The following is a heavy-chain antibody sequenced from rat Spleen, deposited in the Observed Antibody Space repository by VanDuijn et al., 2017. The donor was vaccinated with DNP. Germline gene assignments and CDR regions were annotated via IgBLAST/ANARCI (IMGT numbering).Heavy chain of an antibody. J-gene: IGHJ4*01. D-gene: IGHD1-4*01. CDR1: GYSITSSYR. CDR2: VNSAGST. V-gene: IGHV3-3*01. Sequence: EVQLQESGPGLVKPSQSLSLTCSVTGYSITSSYRWNWIRKFPGNKLEWMGSVNSAGSTNYNPSLKSRISITRDTSKNQFFLQVNSVTTEDTATYYCARWPGYNPPYAMDAWGQGTSVTVSP. CDR3: ARWPGYNPPYAMDA.